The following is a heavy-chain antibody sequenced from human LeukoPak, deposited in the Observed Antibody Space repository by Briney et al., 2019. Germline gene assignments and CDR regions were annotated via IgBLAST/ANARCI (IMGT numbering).Heavy chain of an antibody. CDR1: GFTVSSNY. D-gene: IGHD4-17*01. Sequence: AESLRLSCAASGFTVSSNYMSWVRQAPGKGLEWVSVIYSGGSTYYADSVKGRFTISRENSKNTLYLQMNSLRAEDTAVYYCARDPRVMTTVTTSYWGQGTLVTVSS. J-gene: IGHJ4*02. CDR3: ARDPRVMTTVTTSY. CDR2: IYSGGST. V-gene: IGHV3-66*01.